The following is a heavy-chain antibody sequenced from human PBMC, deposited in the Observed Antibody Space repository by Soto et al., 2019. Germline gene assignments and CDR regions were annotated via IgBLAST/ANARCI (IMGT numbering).Heavy chain of an antibody. D-gene: IGHD6-25*01. CDR1: GGSLSSYY. CDR2: VYFSGNT. V-gene: IGHV4-59*01. Sequence: PSETLSLTCTVSGGSLSSYYWTWIRQSPGKGLEWIGYVYFSGNTNYNPSLKSRVTISIDTSKNQLSLRLASVTAADTAFYFCGSVRPSGYVLSWGQGTLVTVSS. J-gene: IGHJ5*02. CDR3: GSVRPSGYVLS.